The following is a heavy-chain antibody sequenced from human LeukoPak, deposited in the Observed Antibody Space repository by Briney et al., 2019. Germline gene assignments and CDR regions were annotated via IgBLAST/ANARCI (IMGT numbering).Heavy chain of an antibody. CDR2: INPSGGST. J-gene: IGHJ4*02. CDR3: ARDPIWAQYYDSSGYYGGEFDY. CDR1: GYTFTSYY. D-gene: IGHD3-22*01. V-gene: IGHV1-46*01. Sequence: ASVKVSCKASGYTFTSYYMHWVRQAPGQGLEWMGIINPSGGSTSYAQKFQGRVTMTRDMSTSTVYMELSSLRSEDTAVYYCARDPIWAQYYDSSGYYGGEFDYWGQGTLVTVSS.